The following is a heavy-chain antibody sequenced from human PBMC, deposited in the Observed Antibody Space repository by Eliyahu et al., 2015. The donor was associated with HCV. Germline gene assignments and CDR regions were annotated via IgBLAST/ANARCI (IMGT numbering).Heavy chain of an antibody. J-gene: IGHJ4*02. V-gene: IGHV4-59*08. CDR3: ARSDYGSGTYYYDY. Sequence: QVQLQESGPGLVKPSETLSLTCXVXXGSXSSYYWTWIRQPPGKGLEWIGYIYYTGSTNXNPSLESRVTISLDTSKKLFSLKLSSVTAADTAVYYCARSDYGSGTYYYDYWGQGTLVTVSS. CDR1: XGSXSSYY. D-gene: IGHD3-10*01. CDR2: IYYTGST.